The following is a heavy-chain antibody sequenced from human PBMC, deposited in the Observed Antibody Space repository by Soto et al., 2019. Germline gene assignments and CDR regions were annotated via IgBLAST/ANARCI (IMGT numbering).Heavy chain of an antibody. CDR2: TRGSGGDT. V-gene: IGHV3-23*01. Sequence: EVQLLESGGGLVQPGGSLRLSCAASGFTFSFCAMNWVRQAPGKGLEWVSSTRGSGGDTYYADSVRGRFTISRDNSKNTLYLQMNSLRVEDTAVYYCVMGHSHSYYYFDYWGQGTLVTVSS. D-gene: IGHD2-8*01. CDR3: VMGHSHSYYYFDY. CDR1: GFTFSFCA. J-gene: IGHJ4*02.